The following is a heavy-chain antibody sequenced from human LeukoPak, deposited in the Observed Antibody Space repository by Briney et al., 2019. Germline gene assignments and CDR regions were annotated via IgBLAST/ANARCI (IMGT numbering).Heavy chain of an antibody. V-gene: IGHV4-30-4*01. CDR3: AREGRDFWSGSRGWFDP. J-gene: IGHJ5*02. CDR2: THYSGSS. CDR1: GASISSDDYY. D-gene: IGHD3-3*01. Sequence: PSQTLSLTCTVSGASISSDDYYWSWIRQPPGKGLKWLAYTHYSGSSFYNPSLKSRITISVDTSKNQFSLRLSSVTAADTAVYYCAREGRDFWSGSRGWFDPWGQGTLVTVSS.